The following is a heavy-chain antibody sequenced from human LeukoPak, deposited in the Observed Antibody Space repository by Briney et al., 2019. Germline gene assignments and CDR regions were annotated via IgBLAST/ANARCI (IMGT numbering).Heavy chain of an antibody. J-gene: IGHJ6*02. V-gene: IGHV1-18*01. CDR3: AREGLGYCSSTSCYAFDYYYYGMDV. Sequence: ASVKVSCKASGGTFSSYAISWVRQAPGQGLEWMGWISAYNGNTNYAQKLQGRVTMTTDTSTSTAYMELRSLRSDDTAVYYCAREGLGYCSSTSCYAFDYYYYGMDVWGQGTTVTVSS. D-gene: IGHD2-2*01. CDR2: ISAYNGNT. CDR1: GGTFSSYA.